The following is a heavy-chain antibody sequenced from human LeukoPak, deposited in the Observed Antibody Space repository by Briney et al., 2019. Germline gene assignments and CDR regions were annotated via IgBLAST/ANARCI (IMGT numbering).Heavy chain of an antibody. Sequence: PSETLSLTCGVSGYSISRGYYWAWIRQPPGKGLEWIGTIYHIGSTYYNPSLESRVTISVDTSKNEFSLNLNSVTAADTAVYYCARAGWIMTSGIDYWGQGALVTVSS. CDR3: ARAGWIMTSGIDY. D-gene: IGHD2-2*03. V-gene: IGHV4-38-2*01. J-gene: IGHJ4*02. CDR2: IYHIGST. CDR1: GYSISRGYY.